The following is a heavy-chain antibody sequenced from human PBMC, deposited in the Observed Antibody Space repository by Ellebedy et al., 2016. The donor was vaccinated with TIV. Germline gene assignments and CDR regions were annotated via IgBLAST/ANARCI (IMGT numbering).Heavy chain of an antibody. V-gene: IGHV3-7*03. Sequence: GESLKISXAASGFTFSSYWMSWVRQAPGKGLEWVANIKQDGSEKYYVDSVKGRFTISRDNAKNSPYLQMNSLRAEDTAVYYCARDFASSHRYYFDYWGQGTLVTVSS. J-gene: IGHJ4*02. D-gene: IGHD2-2*01. CDR1: GFTFSSYW. CDR3: ARDFASSHRYYFDY. CDR2: IKQDGSEK.